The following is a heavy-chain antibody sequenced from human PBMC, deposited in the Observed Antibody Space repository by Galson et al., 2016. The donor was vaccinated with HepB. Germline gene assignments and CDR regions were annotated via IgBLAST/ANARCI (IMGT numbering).Heavy chain of an antibody. CDR3: VRGGETPRDPFDI. CDR2: ISGSSGTI. V-gene: IGHV3-48*02. J-gene: IGHJ3*02. Sequence: SLRLSCAASGFSFRSFSMSWVRQAPGKWPEWISYISGSSGTIYYADSVTGRFTISRDKAKNSLYLQMNNLRDEDTAVYYCVRGGETPRDPFDIWGQGTRVTVSS. CDR1: GFSFRSFS. D-gene: IGHD3-16*01.